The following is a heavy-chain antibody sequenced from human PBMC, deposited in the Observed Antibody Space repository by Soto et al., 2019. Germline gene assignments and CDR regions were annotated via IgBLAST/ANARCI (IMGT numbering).Heavy chain of an antibody. D-gene: IGHD2-21*02. CDR1: GGSISSYY. V-gene: IGHV4-59*01. CDR2: MYNTGST. J-gene: IGHJ6*02. CDR3: ARDLWGYCGTDCYPLDV. Sequence: SETLSLTCTVSGGSISSYYWSWIRQPPGKGLEWIGYMYNTGSTIYNPSLKSRVTISVDTSKNQFSLKMNSVTAADTAVYYCARDLWGYCGTDCYPLDVWGQGTTVTVS.